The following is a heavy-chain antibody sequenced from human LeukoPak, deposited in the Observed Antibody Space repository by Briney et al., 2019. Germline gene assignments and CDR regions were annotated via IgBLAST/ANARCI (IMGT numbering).Heavy chain of an antibody. J-gene: IGHJ6*02. V-gene: IGHV1-18*01. CDR3: ARDAAYYYGSGSYYYYGMDV. CDR2: ISAYNGNT. CDR1: GYTFTSYG. Sequence: ASVKVSCKASGYTFTSYGISWVRKAPGQGLEWMGWISAYNGNTNYAQKLQGRVTMTTDTSTSTAFMELRSLISDDTAVYYCARDAAYYYGSGSYYYYGMDVWGQGTTVTVSS. D-gene: IGHD3-10*01.